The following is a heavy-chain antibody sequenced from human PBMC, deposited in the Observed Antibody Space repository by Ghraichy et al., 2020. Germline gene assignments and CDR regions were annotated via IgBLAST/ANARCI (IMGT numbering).Heavy chain of an antibody. J-gene: IGHJ4*02. D-gene: IGHD1-7*01. CDR2: INYDGTDI. V-gene: IGHV3-74*01. Sequence: GGSLRLSCAASGFTLSSYWMQWVRQAPGKGLVWVSRINYDGTDISYADSVKGRFTISRDNAKNTVYLQMNSLRAEDTAVYYCVREGAGTTPFDYWGQGALVTVSS. CDR3: VREGAGTTPFDY. CDR1: GFTLSSYW.